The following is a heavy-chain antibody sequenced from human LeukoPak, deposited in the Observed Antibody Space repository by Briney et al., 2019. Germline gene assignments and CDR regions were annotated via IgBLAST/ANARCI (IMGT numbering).Heavy chain of an antibody. J-gene: IGHJ3*02. Sequence: SETLSLTCTVSGGSISSYYWSWIRQPPGKGLEWIGEINHSGSTTYNPSLKSRVTMSVDTSKNQFSLKLDSVTAADTAVYYCARDVVVVAATTRAFDIWGQGTMVTVS. V-gene: IGHV4-34*01. CDR3: ARDVVVVAATTRAFDI. CDR1: GGSISSYY. CDR2: INHSGST. D-gene: IGHD2-15*01.